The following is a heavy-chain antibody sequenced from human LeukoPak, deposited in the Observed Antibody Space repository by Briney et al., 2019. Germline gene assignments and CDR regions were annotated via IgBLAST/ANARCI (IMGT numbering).Heavy chain of an antibody. CDR2: ISASGDNT. D-gene: IGHD2-2*01. J-gene: IGHJ4*02. CDR3: AKRLCSATRCFHFDY. V-gene: IGHV3-23*01. Sequence: GGSLRLSCAASGLTFAGYDMSWVRQAPGKRLEWVSTISASGDNTYYAGSVKGRFTISRDNYKNTLYLQMDSLRAEDTAVYYCAKRLCSATRCFHFDYWGQGTLVTVSS. CDR1: GLTFAGYD.